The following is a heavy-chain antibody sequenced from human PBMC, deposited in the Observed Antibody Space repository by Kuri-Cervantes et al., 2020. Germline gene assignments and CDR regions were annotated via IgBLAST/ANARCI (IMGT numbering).Heavy chain of an antibody. CDR2: IYPGDSDT. J-gene: IGHJ5*02. V-gene: IGHV5-51*01. Sequence: GESLKISCKGSGYSFTSYWIGWVRQMPGKGLEWMGVIYPGDSDTRYSASFQGQVTISTDKSISTAYLQWSSLKASDTAMYYCARHAPHDYKIDPWGQGTLVTVSS. CDR3: ARHAPHDYKIDP. D-gene: IGHD5-12*01. CDR1: GYSFTSYW.